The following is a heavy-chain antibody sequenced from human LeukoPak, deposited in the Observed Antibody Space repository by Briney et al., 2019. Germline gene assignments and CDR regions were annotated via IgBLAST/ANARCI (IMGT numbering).Heavy chain of an antibody. CDR1: GFTFSSYA. CDR3: AKVGGTSDYYGMDV. J-gene: IGHJ6*04. D-gene: IGHD2-2*01. V-gene: IGHV3-23*01. Sequence: GGSLRLSCAASGFTFSSYAMSWVRQAPGKGLEWVSAISGGGGSTYYADSVKGRFTISRDNSKNTLYLQMNSLRAEDTAVYYCAKVGGTSDYYGMDVWGKGTTVTVSS. CDR2: ISGGGGST.